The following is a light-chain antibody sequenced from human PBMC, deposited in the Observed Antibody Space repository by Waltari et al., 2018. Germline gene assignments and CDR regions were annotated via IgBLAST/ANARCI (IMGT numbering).Light chain of an antibody. CDR1: QCVLYSSNNYNY. Sequence: DIVMTQSPDSLAVSLGERASINCKSSQCVLYSSNNYNYLAWYQQKPGQPPQLLIYGASTRESGVPDRFGGSGSGTHFTLTISSLQAEDVAVYYCQQYYESPYTFGQGTKLEIK. J-gene: IGKJ2*01. CDR2: GAS. V-gene: IGKV4-1*01. CDR3: QQYYESPYT.